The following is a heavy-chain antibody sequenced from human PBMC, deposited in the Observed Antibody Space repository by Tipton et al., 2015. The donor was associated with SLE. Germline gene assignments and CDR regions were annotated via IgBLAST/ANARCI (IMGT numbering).Heavy chain of an antibody. V-gene: IGHV4-34*01. D-gene: IGHD4-17*01. J-gene: IGHJ4*02. CDR1: GGSFSGYF. CDR3: AREAFDDGDQNPGYYFGH. Sequence: TLSLTCAVYGGSFSGYFWSWIRQPPGKGLEWIGEINHSGSTNYNPSLKSRVTISVDTSKNQFSLKLSSVTAADTAVYYCAREAFDDGDQNPGYYFGHWGQGTLVTVSS. CDR2: INHSGST.